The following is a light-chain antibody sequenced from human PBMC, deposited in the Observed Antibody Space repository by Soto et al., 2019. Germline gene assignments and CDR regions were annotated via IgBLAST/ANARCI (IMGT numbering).Light chain of an antibody. V-gene: IGKV1-39*01. CDR3: QQSYSTPIT. J-gene: IGKJ5*01. Sequence: DIQMTPSPLSLSASVGDRVPIPCRASQSISSYLNWYQQKPGKAPKLLIYAASSFQSGVPSRFSGSGSGTDFTLTISSLQPEDFATYYCQQSYSTPITFGHGTRLEIK. CDR2: AAS. CDR1: QSISSY.